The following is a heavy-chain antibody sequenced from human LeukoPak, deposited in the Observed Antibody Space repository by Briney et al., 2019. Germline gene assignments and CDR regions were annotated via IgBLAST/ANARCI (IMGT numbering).Heavy chain of an antibody. CDR1: GYTFSAYH. V-gene: IGHV1-2*02. Sequence: GASVKVSCKASGYTFSAYHMHWVRQTPGQGLEWMGWISAYSGNTHYAQKFQGRVTMTRDTSTSTVYMELSSLRSEDTAVYYCAREMGEMAGSHFDYWGQGTLVTVSS. CDR3: AREMGEMAGSHFDY. D-gene: IGHD6-19*01. J-gene: IGHJ4*02. CDR2: ISAYSGNT.